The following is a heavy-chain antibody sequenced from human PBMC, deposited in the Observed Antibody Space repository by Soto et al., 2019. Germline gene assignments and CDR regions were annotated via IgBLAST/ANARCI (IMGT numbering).Heavy chain of an antibody. CDR2: IHSSGST. CDR3: EREDRNYHDKSRYYH. Sequence: SETLSLTCTVSGGSINNGSYYWSWVRQHPGKGLEWIGYIHSSGSTNYNPSLMSRLTISADTSKNQLSLKVNSVTAADTAVYYCEREDRNYHDKSRYYHWGQGTLVTVSS. J-gene: IGHJ5*02. D-gene: IGHD3-22*01. CDR1: GGSINNGSYY. V-gene: IGHV4-31*03.